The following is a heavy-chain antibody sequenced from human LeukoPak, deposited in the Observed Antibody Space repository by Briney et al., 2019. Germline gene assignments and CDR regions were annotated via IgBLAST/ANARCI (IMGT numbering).Heavy chain of an antibody. CDR3: ASSYSSGWYGAFDN. CDR1: GGTFSSYA. V-gene: IGHV1-69*05. D-gene: IGHD6-19*01. J-gene: IGHJ3*02. CDR2: IIPIFGTA. Sequence: SVKVSCKASGGTFSSYAISWVRQAPGQGLEWMGRIIPIFGTANYAQKFQGRVTITTDESTSTAYMELSSLRSEDTAVYYCASSYSSGWYGAFDNWGQGTMVTVSS.